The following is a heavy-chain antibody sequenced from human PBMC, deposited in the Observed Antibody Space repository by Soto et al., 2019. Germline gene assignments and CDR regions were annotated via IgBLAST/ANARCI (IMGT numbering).Heavy chain of an antibody. CDR2: ISAYNGNT. CDR3: ARDDTTEDPMNWFDP. V-gene: IGHV1-18*01. J-gene: IGHJ5*02. Sequence: GASVKVSCKASGYTFTSYGIIWVRQAPGQGLEWMGWISAYNGNTNYAQKLQGRVTMTTDTSTSTAYMELRSLRSDDTAVYYCARDDTTEDPMNWFDPWGQGTLVTVSS. CDR1: GYTFTSYG. D-gene: IGHD4-17*01.